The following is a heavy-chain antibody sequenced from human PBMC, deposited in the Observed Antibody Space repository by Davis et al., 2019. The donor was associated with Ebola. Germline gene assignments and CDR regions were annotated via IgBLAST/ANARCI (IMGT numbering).Heavy chain of an antibody. CDR3: ARHVRHTSTLSPTRPYYGLDV. D-gene: IGHD3-16*02. V-gene: IGHV5-51*01. CDR1: GSSFSTYW. CDR2: IYPSDSAT. Sequence: PGGSLRLSCKGSGSSFSTYWIGWVRQMPGKGLEWMGIIYPSDSATRYSPSFRGQVTVSADNSIDTAYLQWNTLKAADTATYFCARHVRHTSTLSPTRPYYGLDVWGNGTPVTVSS. J-gene: IGHJ6*04.